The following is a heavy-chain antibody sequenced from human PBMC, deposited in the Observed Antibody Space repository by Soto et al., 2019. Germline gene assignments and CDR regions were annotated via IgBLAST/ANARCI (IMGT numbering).Heavy chain of an antibody. J-gene: IGHJ4*02. CDR1: GGSFSAYY. Sequence: SETLSLTCAVYGGSFSAYYWSWIRQPPGKGLEWFGEINHSGGTSYNPSLKSRVTISVDTSKSQFSLKLTSVTASDRAVYYCARGGVDTVDSSGFYEYWGQVTPVTVSS. V-gene: IGHV4-34*01. CDR2: INHSGGT. D-gene: IGHD3-22*01. CDR3: ARGGVDTVDSSGFYEY.